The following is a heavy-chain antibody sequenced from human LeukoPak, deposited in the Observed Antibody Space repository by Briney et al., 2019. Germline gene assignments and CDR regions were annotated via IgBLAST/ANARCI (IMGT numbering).Heavy chain of an antibody. CDR1: GGSFSAYY. CDR3: ARGTSSSWYRWFDY. Sequence: PSETLSLTCAVYGGSFSAYYWSWIRQPPGKGLEWIGSIYYSGSTYYNPSLKSRVTISVDTSKNQFSLKLSSVTAADTAVYYCARGTSSSWYRWFDYWGQGTLVTVSS. D-gene: IGHD6-13*01. V-gene: IGHV4-34*01. J-gene: IGHJ4*02. CDR2: IYYSGST.